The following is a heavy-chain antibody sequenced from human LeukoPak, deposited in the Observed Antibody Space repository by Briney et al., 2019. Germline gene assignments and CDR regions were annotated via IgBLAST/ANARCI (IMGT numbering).Heavy chain of an antibody. CDR3: ARDPNGDYVGAFDFQR. D-gene: IGHD4-17*01. V-gene: IGHV4-59*01. CDR1: GGSISSYY. Sequence: SETLSLTCTVSGGSISSYYWSWIRQPPGKGLEWIGYIYYSGSTNYNPSLKSRVTISVDTSKNQFSLKLSSVTAADTAVYYCARDPNGDYVGAFDFQRWGQGTLVTVSS. CDR2: IYYSGST. J-gene: IGHJ1*01.